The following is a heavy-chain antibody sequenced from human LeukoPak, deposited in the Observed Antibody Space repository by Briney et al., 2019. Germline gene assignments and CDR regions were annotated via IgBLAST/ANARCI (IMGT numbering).Heavy chain of an antibody. CDR2: IYYSGST. D-gene: IGHD6-25*01. CDR3: ARAAIAAAGLYVFDP. V-gene: IGHV4-30-4*01. J-gene: IGHJ5*02. CDR1: GGSISGGDYY. Sequence: SETLSLTCTVSGGSISGGDYYWSWIRPPPAKGLEWIGYIYYSGSTYYNPSLKGRVTISVDTSKTQFSLKLSSVTAADTALYYCARAAIAAAGLYVFDPWGQGTLVTVSS.